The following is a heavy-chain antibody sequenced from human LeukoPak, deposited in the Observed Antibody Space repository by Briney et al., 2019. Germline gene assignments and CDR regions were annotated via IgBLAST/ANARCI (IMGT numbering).Heavy chain of an antibody. J-gene: IGHJ4*02. Sequence: GGSLRLSCAASGFTFSSYAMSWVRHAPGKGLDWVSGISGSGGSTYYADSVKGRFTISRDNSKNTLYLQMNSLRAEDTAVYYCAKATGTWISSALAFLDYWGQGTLVTVSS. CDR2: ISGSGGST. V-gene: IGHV3-23*01. D-gene: IGHD6-6*01. CDR3: AKATGTWISSALAFLDY. CDR1: GFTFSSYA.